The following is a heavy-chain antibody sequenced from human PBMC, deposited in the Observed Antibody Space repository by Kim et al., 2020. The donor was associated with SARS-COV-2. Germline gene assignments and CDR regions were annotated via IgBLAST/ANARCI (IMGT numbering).Heavy chain of an antibody. V-gene: IGHV3-48*02. J-gene: IGHJ6*02. Sequence: GGSLRLSCAASGFTFSSYSFNWVRQAPGKGLEWVSYISRTSSHIYYADSVKGRFTISRDNAKNSLYLQMNSLRDEDTAVYYCAREFHYYYCYGFDVWGQGTTVTVSS. CDR3: AREFHYYYCYGFDV. CDR2: ISRTSSHI. CDR1: GFTFSSYS. D-gene: IGHD2-21*01.